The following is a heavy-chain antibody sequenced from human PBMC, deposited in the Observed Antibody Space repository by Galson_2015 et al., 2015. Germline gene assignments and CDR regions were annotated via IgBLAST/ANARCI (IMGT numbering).Heavy chain of an antibody. CDR2: ISSTTTYI. J-gene: IGHJ4*02. Sequence: SLRLSCAASEFTFSSYFMSWVRQAPGKGLEWVSSISSTTTYIYCADSVKGRFTISRDNAKNSLYLQMNSLGAEDTAVYYCARQTLDYDFWSGYYPTNFDYWGQGTLVTVSS. D-gene: IGHD3-3*01. CDR1: EFTFSSYF. V-gene: IGHV3-21*01. CDR3: ARQTLDYDFWSGYYPTNFDY.